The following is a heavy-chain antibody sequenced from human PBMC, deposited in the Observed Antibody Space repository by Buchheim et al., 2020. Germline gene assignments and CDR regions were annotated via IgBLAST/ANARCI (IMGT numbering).Heavy chain of an antibody. CDR3: ARDLGPYGSYGMDV. CDR1: GFTFSSYS. Sequence: EVQLVESGGGLVQPGGSLRLSCAASGFTFSSYSMNWVRQAAGKGVEWVSYISSSSSTIYYADSVKGRFTISRDNAKNSLYLQMNSLRAEDTAVYYCARDLGPYGSYGMDVWGQGTT. CDR2: ISSSSSTI. D-gene: IGHD3-10*01. V-gene: IGHV3-48*01. J-gene: IGHJ6*02.